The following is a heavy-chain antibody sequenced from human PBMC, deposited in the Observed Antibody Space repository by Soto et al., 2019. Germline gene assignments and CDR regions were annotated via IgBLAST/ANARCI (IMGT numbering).Heavy chain of an antibody. V-gene: IGHV3-74*01. CDR2: ISSDGSTT. CDR1: GFTFTPYW. J-gene: IGHJ4*02. CDR3: VRGSSDC. Sequence: PGGSLRLSCAASGFTFTPYWMYWVRQAPGKGLVWVSRISSDGSTTNYADSVKGRFTISRDNAKSTLYLQMDSLRVEDTAVYYCVRGSSDCWGQGTLVTVSS.